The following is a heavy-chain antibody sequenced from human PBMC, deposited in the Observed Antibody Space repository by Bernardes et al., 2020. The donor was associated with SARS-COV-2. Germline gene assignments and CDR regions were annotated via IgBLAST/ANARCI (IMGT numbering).Heavy chain of an antibody. Sequence: ASVKVSCKASGYTFTDYYIHWVRQAPGQGLEWMGWINPNSGGTNYAQKFQGWVTMTRDTSISTAYMELTRLRSDDTAVYYCARDFGDRVYSGSYGGDYWGQGTLVTVSS. CDR1: GYTFTDYY. CDR2: INPNSGGT. CDR3: ARDFGDRVYSGSYGGDY. D-gene: IGHD1-26*01. J-gene: IGHJ4*02. V-gene: IGHV1-2*04.